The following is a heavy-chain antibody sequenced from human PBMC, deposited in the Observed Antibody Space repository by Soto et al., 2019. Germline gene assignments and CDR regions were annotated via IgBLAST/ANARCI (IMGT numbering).Heavy chain of an antibody. CDR1: GFTFSSYS. D-gene: IGHD2-8*01. CDR3: ARMTEVYAISYYMDF. Sequence: EVQLVESGGGLVKPGGSLRLSCAASGFTFSSYSMNWVRQAPGKGLEWVSSISSSSSYIYYADSVKGRFTISRDNAKNSLYLKMNRLRAEDTAVYYCARMTEVYAISYYMDFWGKGTTVTVSS. J-gene: IGHJ6*03. V-gene: IGHV3-21*01. CDR2: ISSSSSYI.